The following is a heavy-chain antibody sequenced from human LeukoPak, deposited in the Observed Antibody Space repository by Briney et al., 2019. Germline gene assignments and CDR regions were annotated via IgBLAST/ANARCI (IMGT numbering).Heavy chain of an antibody. V-gene: IGHV3-23*01. J-gene: IGHJ6*03. CDR1: GFIFNNYA. Sequence: PGGSLRLSCAASGFIFNNYAMSWVRQAPGKGLEWVSAISGSGGSTYYADSVKSRFTISRDNSNNTLYLQMNSLRAEDTAVYYCAKGPSGYYYYYMDVWGKGTTVTVSS. CDR3: AKGPSGYYYYYMDV. CDR2: ISGSGGST.